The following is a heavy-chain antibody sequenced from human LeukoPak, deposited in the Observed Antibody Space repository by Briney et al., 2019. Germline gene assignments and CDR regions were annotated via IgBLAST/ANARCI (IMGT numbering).Heavy chain of an antibody. CDR2: INWNGGST. V-gene: IGHV3-20*04. Sequence: GGSLRLSCAASGFTFDDYGMSWVRQVSGKGLEWVSGINWNGGSTAYADSVKGRFTISRDNAKNSLYLQMNSLRAEDTALYYCASTLGTATVTGAFDIWGQGTMVTVSS. CDR3: ASTLGTATVTGAFDI. CDR1: GFTFDDYG. D-gene: IGHD1-26*01. J-gene: IGHJ3*02.